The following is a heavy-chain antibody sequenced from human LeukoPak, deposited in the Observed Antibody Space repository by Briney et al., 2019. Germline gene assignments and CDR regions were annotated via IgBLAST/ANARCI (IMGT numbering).Heavy chain of an antibody. V-gene: IGHV3-30*04. CDR1: GLTFNSYA. CDR3: ARDRAGYSGYEPNLGFDY. CDR2: ISYDGSNK. D-gene: IGHD5-12*01. Sequence: GGSLRLSCAASGLTFNSYAMHWVRQAPGKGLEWVAVISYDGSNKYYADSVKGRFTISRDNSKNTLYLQMNSLRAEDTAVYYCARDRAGYSGYEPNLGFDYWGQGTLVTVSS. J-gene: IGHJ4*02.